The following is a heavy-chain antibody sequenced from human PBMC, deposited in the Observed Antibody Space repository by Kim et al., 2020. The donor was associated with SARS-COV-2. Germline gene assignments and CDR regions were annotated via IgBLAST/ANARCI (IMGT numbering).Heavy chain of an antibody. D-gene: IGHD5-18*01. J-gene: IGHJ4*01. Sequence: GGSLRLSCAASGFTFSSYAMHWVRQAPGKGLEYVSAISSNGGSTYYANSVKGRFTISRDNSKNTLYLQMGSLRAEDMAVYYCARDQYDGYSYGNFDYWG. V-gene: IGHV3-64*01. CDR2: ISSNGGST. CDR3: ARDQYDGYSYGNFDY. CDR1: GFTFSSYA.